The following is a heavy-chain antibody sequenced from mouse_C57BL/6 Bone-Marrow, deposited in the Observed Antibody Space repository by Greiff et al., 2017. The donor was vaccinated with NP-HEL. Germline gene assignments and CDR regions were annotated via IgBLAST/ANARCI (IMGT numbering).Heavy chain of an antibody. J-gene: IGHJ2*01. CDR2: IDPSDSYT. V-gene: IGHV1-59*01. Sequence: QVQLQQPGAELVRPGTSVKLSCKASGYTFTSYWMHWVKQRPGQGLEWIGVIDPSDSYTNYNQKFKGKATLTVDTSSSTAYMQLSSLTSGDSAVYYCAREGDYYGSRSSYYFDDWGQGTTLTVSS. D-gene: IGHD1-1*01. CDR3: AREGDYYGSRSSYYFDD. CDR1: GYTFTSYW.